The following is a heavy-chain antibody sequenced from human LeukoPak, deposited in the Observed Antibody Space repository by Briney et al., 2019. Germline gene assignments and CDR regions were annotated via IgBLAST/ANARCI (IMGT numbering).Heavy chain of an antibody. V-gene: IGHV4-34*01. J-gene: IGHJ4*02. CDR3: ARDQRGTTGTFLSEFDY. CDR2: IHHSGGT. Sequence: SETLSLTCAVYGGSFSGHYWTWIRQSPGKGLEWIGEIHHSGGTNYNPSLNFRVTISLDTSRNQFSLKLISLTAADTAVYYCARDQRGTTGTFLSEFDYWGLGTLVTVSS. D-gene: IGHD1-1*01. CDR1: GGSFSGHY.